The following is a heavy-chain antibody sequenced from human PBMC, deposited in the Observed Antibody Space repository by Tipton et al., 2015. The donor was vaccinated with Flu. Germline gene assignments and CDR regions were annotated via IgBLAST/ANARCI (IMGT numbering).Heavy chain of an antibody. CDR3: ARGGLDTAMGRRNYYYGMDV. J-gene: IGHJ6*02. D-gene: IGHD5-18*01. CDR2: INHSGST. V-gene: IGHV4-34*01. Sequence: LRLSCAVYGGSFSGYYWSWIRQPPGKGLEWIGEINHSGSTNYNPSLKSRVTISVDTSKNQFSLKLSSVTAADTAVYYCARGGLDTAMGRRNYYYGMDVWGQGTTVTVSS. CDR1: GGSFSGYY.